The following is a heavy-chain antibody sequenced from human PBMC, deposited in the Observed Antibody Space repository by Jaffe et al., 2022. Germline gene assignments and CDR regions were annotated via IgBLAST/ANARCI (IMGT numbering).Heavy chain of an antibody. V-gene: IGHV1-69*05. CDR1: GGTFSSYA. CDR2: IIPIFGTA. CDR3: ASGRDVRDGYNFYYFDY. J-gene: IGHJ4*02. Sequence: QVQLVQSGAEVKKPGSSVKVSCKASGGTFSSYAISWVRQAPGQGLEWMGGIIPIFGTANYAQKFQGRVTITTDESTSTAYMELSSLRSEDTAVYYCASGRDVRDGYNFYYFDYWGQGTLVTVSS. D-gene: IGHD1-1*01.